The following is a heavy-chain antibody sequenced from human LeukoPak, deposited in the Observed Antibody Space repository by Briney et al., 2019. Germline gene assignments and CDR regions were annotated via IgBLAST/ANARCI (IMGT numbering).Heavy chain of an antibody. CDR2: IYPGDSDT. V-gene: IGHV5-51*01. J-gene: IGHJ4*02. Sequence: GESLKISCEGSGYTFTSYWIAWVRQMPGKGLEWMGIIYPGDSDTRYSPSFQGQVTISADKSISTAYLQWSSLKASDTAMYYCARLQGHRSSTSCYSPFFDYWGQGTLVTVSS. D-gene: IGHD2-2*01. CDR1: GYTFTSYW. CDR3: ARLQGHRSSTSCYSPFFDY.